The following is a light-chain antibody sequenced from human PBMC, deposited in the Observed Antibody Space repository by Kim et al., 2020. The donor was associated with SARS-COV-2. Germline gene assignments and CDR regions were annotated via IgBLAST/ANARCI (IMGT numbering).Light chain of an antibody. CDR3: QQLKSYPLT. CDR1: QGISSF. CDR2: GAS. V-gene: IGKV1-9*01. Sequence: ASVGDRVTITCRASQGISSFLAWYQQEPGKAPKLLIYGASSLQYGVPSRFSGSGSGTVFTLTISSLQPEDFATYYCQQLKSYPLTFGQGTRLEIK. J-gene: IGKJ5*01.